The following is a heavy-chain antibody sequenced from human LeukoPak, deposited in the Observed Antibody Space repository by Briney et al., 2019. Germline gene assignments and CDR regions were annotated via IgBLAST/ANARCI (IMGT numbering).Heavy chain of an antibody. CDR1: GGSISSGGYY. D-gene: IGHD2-21*02. J-gene: IGHJ4*02. CDR2: INYSGST. CDR3: ARVLVWATVTATYYFDY. V-gene: IGHV4-31*03. Sequence: PSETLSLTCTVSGGSISSGGYYWSWIRQHPGKGLEWIGYINYSGSTYYNPSLKGRVTMAVDTSENQLSLKLSSGTAADTAVYYCARVLVWATVTATYYFDYWGQGTLVTVSS.